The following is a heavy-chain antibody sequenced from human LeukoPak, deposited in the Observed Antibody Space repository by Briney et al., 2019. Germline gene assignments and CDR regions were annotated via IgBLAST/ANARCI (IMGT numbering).Heavy chain of an antibody. CDR3: ARGWYSSSWYKKGHFDY. D-gene: IGHD6-13*01. CDR1: GGSFSGYY. CDR2: INHSGST. J-gene: IGHJ4*02. Sequence: SETLSLTCAVYGGSFSGYYWSWIRQPPGKGLEWIGEINHSGSTNYNPSLKSRVTISVDTSKNQFSLKLSSVTAADTAVYYCARGWYSSSWYKKGHFDYWGQGTLVTVSS. V-gene: IGHV4-34*01.